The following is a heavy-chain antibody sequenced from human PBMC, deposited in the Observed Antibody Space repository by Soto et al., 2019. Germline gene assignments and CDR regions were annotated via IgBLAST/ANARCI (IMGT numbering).Heavy chain of an antibody. J-gene: IGHJ4*02. D-gene: IGHD5-18*01. Sequence: GGSLRLSCAASGFTFSSYAMSWVRQAPGKGLEWVSAISGSGGSTYYADSVKGRFTISRDNSKNTLYLQMNSLRAEDTAVYYCAKLRGVWIQLWLLFDYWGQGTLVTVSS. V-gene: IGHV3-23*01. CDR1: GFTFSSYA. CDR2: ISGSGGST. CDR3: AKLRGVWIQLWLLFDY.